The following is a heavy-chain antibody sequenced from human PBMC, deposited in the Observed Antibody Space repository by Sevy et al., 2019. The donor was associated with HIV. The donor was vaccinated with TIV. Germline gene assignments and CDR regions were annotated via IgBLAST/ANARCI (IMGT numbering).Heavy chain of an antibody. CDR3: ARDPHTFGDYSAEYFQH. J-gene: IGHJ1*01. Sequence: ASVKVSCKASGYIFTRYGITWVRQAPGQGLEWMGWISVHNGKRNYAQKFQGRITMTTDRSTNTAYMELRSLRSDDTAVYYCARDPHTFGDYSAEYFQHWGQGTLVTVSS. CDR1: GYIFTRYG. V-gene: IGHV1-18*01. CDR2: ISVHNGKR. D-gene: IGHD4-17*01.